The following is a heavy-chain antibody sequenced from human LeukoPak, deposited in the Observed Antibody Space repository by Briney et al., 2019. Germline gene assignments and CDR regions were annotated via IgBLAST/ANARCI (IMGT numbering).Heavy chain of an antibody. CDR3: ASRYSSSWYYYYYYMDV. CDR2: IKEDGSAK. D-gene: IGHD6-13*01. CDR1: GFTFSKYW. J-gene: IGHJ6*03. V-gene: IGHV3-7*01. Sequence: GGSLRLSCAASGFTFSKYWMSWVRQAPGKGLEWVANIKEDGSAKYYVDSVKGRFTISRDNAKNSLYLQMNSLRAEDTAVYYCASRYSSSWYYYYYYMDVWGKGTTVTVSS.